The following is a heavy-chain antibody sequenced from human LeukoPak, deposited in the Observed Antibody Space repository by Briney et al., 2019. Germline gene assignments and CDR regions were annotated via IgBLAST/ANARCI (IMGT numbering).Heavy chain of an antibody. CDR3: ARTRYYYNSRSYGAPYYFDY. V-gene: IGHV4-59*08. Sequence: SETLSLTCTVSGGSISSYYWSWIRQPPGKGLEWIGYIYYSGSTKYNPSLKSRVTISVDTSKNQFSLKLSSVTAADTAVYYCARTRYYYNSRSYGAPYYFDYWGQGTLDTVSS. D-gene: IGHD3-10*01. CDR2: IYYSGST. CDR1: GGSISSYY. J-gene: IGHJ4*02.